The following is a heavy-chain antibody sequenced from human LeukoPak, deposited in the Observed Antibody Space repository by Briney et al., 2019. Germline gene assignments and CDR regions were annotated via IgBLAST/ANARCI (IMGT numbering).Heavy chain of an antibody. D-gene: IGHD4-17*01. J-gene: IGHJ3*01. CDR3: TSQPRGYDYGDYSFR. CDR1: GFTFSGSA. Sequence: GGSLRLSCAASGFTFSGSAMHWVRQASGKGLEWVGRIRSKANSYATAYAASVKGRFTISRDDSKNTAYLQMNSLKTEDTAVYYCTSQPRGYDYGDYSFRWGQGTMVTVSS. V-gene: IGHV3-73*01. CDR2: IRSKANSYAT.